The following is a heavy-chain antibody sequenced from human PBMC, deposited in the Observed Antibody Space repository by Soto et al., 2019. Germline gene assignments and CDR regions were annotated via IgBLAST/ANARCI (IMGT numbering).Heavy chain of an antibody. CDR3: AKDLFCGTAMVLFDY. V-gene: IGHV3-23*01. D-gene: IGHD5-18*01. CDR2: ISGSGGST. CDR1: GFTFSSYA. J-gene: IGHJ4*02. Sequence: PGGSLRLSXAASGFTFSSYAMSWVRQAPGKGLEWVSAISGSGGSTYYADSVKGRFTISRDNSKNTLYLQMNSLRAEDTAVYYCAKDLFCGTAMVLFDYWGQGTLVTVSS.